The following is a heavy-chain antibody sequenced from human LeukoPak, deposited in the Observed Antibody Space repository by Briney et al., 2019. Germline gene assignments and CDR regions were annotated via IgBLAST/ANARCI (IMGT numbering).Heavy chain of an antibody. J-gene: IGHJ4*02. CDR1: GFTFSSYG. D-gene: IGHD2/OR15-2a*01. V-gene: IGHV3-30*18. CDR2: ISYDGSNK. CDR3: AKDRIVPGVGYYFDY. Sequence: GGSLRLSCAASGFTFSSYGMHWVRQAPGKGLEWVPVISYDGSNKYYADSVKGRFTISRDNSKNTLYLQMNSLRAEDTAVYYCAKDRIVPGVGYYFDYWGQGTLVTVSS.